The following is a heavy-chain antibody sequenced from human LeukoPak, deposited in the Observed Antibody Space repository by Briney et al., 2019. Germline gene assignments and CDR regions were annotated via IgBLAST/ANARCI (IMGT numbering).Heavy chain of an antibody. CDR1: GYSFTSYW. CDR2: IYPGDSDT. CDR3: ARLNCGGDCYPTHGHY. J-gene: IGHJ4*02. V-gene: IGHV5-51*01. D-gene: IGHD2-21*02. Sequence: GESLKISCKGSGYSFTSYWIGWVRQMPGKGLEWMGIIYPGDSDTRYSPSFQGRVTISADKSISTAYLQWSSLKASDTAMYYCARLNCGGDCYPTHGHYWGQGTLVTVSS.